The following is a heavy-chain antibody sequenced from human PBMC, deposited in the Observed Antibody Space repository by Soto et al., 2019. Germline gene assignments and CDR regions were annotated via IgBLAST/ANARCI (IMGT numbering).Heavy chain of an antibody. CDR1: GGSIGSYY. V-gene: IGHV4-59*01. D-gene: IGHD3-22*01. CDR2: IYYSGSM. Sequence: QVHLQESGPGLVRPSETLSLSCTVSGGSIGSYYWSWIRQPPGKGLEWIGYIYYSGSMNYNPSLKSRVIISADTSKNQIFRRLSSVTAADTAVYYCARAYYESSGYSLDPWGQGILVTVSS. CDR3: ARAYYESSGYSLDP. J-gene: IGHJ5*02.